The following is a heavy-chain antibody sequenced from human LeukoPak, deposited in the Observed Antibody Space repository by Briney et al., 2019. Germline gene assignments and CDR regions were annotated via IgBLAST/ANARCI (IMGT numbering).Heavy chain of an antibody. J-gene: IGHJ5*02. V-gene: IGHV1-8*01. CDR2: MYPKSGNT. D-gene: IGHD3-3*01. CDR3: ARVAVEELDYHFWSGRIGGGWFDP. Sequence: ASVKVSCKASGYTFTNFDVYWVRQAIGQGLEWLGWMYPKSGNTGYAQKFQGRLTMTRNTSISAVYMELSSLRSEDTAIYYCARVAVEELDYHFWSGRIGGGWFDPWGQGTLVTVSS. CDR1: GYTFTNFD.